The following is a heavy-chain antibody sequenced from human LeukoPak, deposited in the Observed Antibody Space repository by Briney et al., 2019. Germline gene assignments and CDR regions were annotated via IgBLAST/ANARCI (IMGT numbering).Heavy chain of an antibody. CDR1: GFTFSSYD. CDR3: AKGVAGLLPNFDY. D-gene: IGHD6-19*01. Sequence: GGSLRLSCAASGFTFSSYDMSWVRQAPGKGLEWVSGISGSGGSTYYADSVKGRFTISRDNSKKTLHLQMNSLRAEDTAVYYCAKGVAGLLPNFDYWGQGTLVTVSS. CDR2: ISGSGGST. J-gene: IGHJ4*02. V-gene: IGHV3-23*01.